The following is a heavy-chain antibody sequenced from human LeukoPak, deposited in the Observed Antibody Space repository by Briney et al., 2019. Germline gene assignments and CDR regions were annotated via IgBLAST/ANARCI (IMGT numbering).Heavy chain of an antibody. V-gene: IGHV1-18*01. Sequence: ASVKVSCKASGYTFTSYGISWVRQAPGQGLEWMGWISAYNGNTNYVQKLQGRVTMTTDTSTSTAYMELRSLRSDDTAVYYCARVAYYDILTGYYFDYWGQGTLVTVSS. CDR1: GYTFTSYG. CDR2: ISAYNGNT. CDR3: ARVAYYDILTGYYFDY. D-gene: IGHD3-9*01. J-gene: IGHJ4*02.